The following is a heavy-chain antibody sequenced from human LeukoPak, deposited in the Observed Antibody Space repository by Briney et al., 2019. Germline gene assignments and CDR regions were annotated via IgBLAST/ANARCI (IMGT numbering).Heavy chain of an antibody. CDR3: ARVGGKTVYYGSGSYFSY. Sequence: PSETLSLTCAVYGGSFSGYYWSWIRQPPGKGLEWIGEINHSGSTNYNPSLKSRVTISVDTSKNQFSLELSSVTAADTAVYYCARVGGKTVYYGSGSYFSYWGQGTLVTVSS. V-gene: IGHV4-34*01. CDR2: INHSGST. D-gene: IGHD3-10*01. J-gene: IGHJ4*02. CDR1: GGSFSGYY.